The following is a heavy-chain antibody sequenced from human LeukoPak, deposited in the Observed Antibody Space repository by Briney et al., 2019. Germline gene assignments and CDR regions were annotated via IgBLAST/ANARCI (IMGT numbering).Heavy chain of an antibody. V-gene: IGHV3-23*01. J-gene: IGHJ4*02. CDR2: ISGSGGST. Sequence: HPGGSLRLSCAASGFTFSSYAMSWVRQAPGKGLEWVSAISGSGGSTYYADSVKGRFTISRDNSKNTLYLQMNSLRAEDTAVYYCAKDRHYDSSGYYYELVRLTVDYWGQGTLVTVSS. CDR1: GFTFSSYA. CDR3: AKDRHYDSSGYYYELVRLTVDY. D-gene: IGHD3-22*01.